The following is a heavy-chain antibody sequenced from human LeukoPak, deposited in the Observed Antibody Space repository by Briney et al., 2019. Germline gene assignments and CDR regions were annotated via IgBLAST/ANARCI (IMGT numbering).Heavy chain of an antibody. CDR2: ISGSGGST. J-gene: IGHJ5*02. Sequence: GGSLRLSCAASGFTFSSYAMSWVRQAPGKGLEWVSAISGSGGSTYYADSVKGRFTISRDNSKNTPYLQMNSLRAEDTAVYYCAREYYDILTGFWDSSGYTNWFDPWGQGTLVTVSS. CDR1: GFTFSSYA. V-gene: IGHV3-23*01. D-gene: IGHD3-9*01. CDR3: AREYYDILTGFWDSSGYTNWFDP.